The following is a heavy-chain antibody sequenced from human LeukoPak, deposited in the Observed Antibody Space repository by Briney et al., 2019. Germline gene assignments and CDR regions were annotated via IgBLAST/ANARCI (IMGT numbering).Heavy chain of an antibody. Sequence: GGSLRLSCAASGFTFSSYAMSWVRQAPGKGLEWVSGISWNSGSIGYADSVKGRFTISRDNAKNSLYLQMNSLRAEDTALYYCAKDGGYCSSTSCFNWFDPWGQGTLVTVSS. CDR3: AKDGGYCSSTSCFNWFDP. CDR2: ISWNSGSI. J-gene: IGHJ5*02. D-gene: IGHD2-2*01. V-gene: IGHV3-9*01. CDR1: GFTFSSYA.